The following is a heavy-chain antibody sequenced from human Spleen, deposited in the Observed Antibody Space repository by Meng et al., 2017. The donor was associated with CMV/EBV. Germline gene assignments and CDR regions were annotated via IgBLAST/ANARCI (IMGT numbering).Heavy chain of an antibody. D-gene: IGHD7-27*01. CDR1: GYTFTSYA. Sequence: ASVKVSCKASGYTFTSYAMHWVRQAPGQRLEWMGWSNAGNGNTKYSQEFQGRVTITRDTSASTAYMELRSLRSDDTAVYYCASDLTGDGWFDPWGQGTLVTVSS. V-gene: IGHV1-3*02. CDR3: ASDLTGDGWFDP. CDR2: SNAGNGNT. J-gene: IGHJ5*02.